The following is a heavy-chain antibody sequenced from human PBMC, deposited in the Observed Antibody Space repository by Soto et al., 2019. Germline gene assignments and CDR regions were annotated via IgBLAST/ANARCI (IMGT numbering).Heavy chain of an antibody. Sequence: QVQLQESGPGLVKPSQTLSLTCTVSGESISSADFYWRWIRQHPGKGLEWIGYMRHSGSTFYNPSLRSRLHISVGTSANQFSLRLTSVTAADTAVYYCAGRRPYYFDSSPYVVDYWVQGTLVTVSS. D-gene: IGHD3-22*01. CDR3: AGRRPYYFDSSPYVVDY. CDR2: MRHSGST. V-gene: IGHV4-31*03. CDR1: GESISSADFY. J-gene: IGHJ4*02.